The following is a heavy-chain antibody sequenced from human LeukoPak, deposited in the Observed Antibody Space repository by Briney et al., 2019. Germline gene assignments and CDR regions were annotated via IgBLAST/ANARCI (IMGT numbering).Heavy chain of an antibody. CDR2: INNYNNNT. CDR3: ARRGLDY. CDR1: GYTFTSYG. J-gene: IGHJ4*02. D-gene: IGHD3-10*01. Sequence: ASVKVSCKASGYTFTSYGISWVRQAPGQGLEWMGWINNYNNNTNYVQKFQGRVTMTTDTSTNTAYMELRSLRSDDTAVYYCARRGLDYWGQGTLVTVSS. V-gene: IGHV1-18*01.